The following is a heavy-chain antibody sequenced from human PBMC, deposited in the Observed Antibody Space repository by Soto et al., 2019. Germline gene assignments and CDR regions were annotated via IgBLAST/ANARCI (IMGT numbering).Heavy chain of an antibody. V-gene: IGHV3-33*01. J-gene: IGHJ6*02. CDR2: IWYDGSNK. Sequence: ESGGGVVQPGRSLRLSCAASGFTFSSYGMHWVRQAPGKGLEWVAVIWYDGSNKYYADSVKGRFTISRDNSKNTLYLQMNSLRAEDTAVYCCASEGGSGPIYYYYYGMDVWGQGTTVTVSS. D-gene: IGHD3-10*01. CDR3: ASEGGSGPIYYYYYGMDV. CDR1: GFTFSSYG.